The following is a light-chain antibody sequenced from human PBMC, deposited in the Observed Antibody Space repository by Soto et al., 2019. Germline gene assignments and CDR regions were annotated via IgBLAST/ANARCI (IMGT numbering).Light chain of an antibody. CDR3: QQYGSSPFT. V-gene: IGKV3-20*01. CDR2: GAS. Sequence: EIVLTQSPGTLSLSPGERATLSCRASQSVSSSHLAWYQQKPGQAPRLLINGASSRATGIPDRLSGSGPGTDFTLTISRQEPEDFAVYYCQQYGSSPFTVGPGTKVDIK. J-gene: IGKJ3*01. CDR1: QSVSSSH.